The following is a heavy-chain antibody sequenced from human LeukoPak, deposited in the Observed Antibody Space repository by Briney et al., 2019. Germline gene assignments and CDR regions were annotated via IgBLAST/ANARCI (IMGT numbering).Heavy chain of an antibody. D-gene: IGHD3-9*01. CDR1: GFTFSSYG. V-gene: IGHV3-33*01. Sequence: PGRSLRLSCAASGFTFSSYGMHWVRQAPGKGLEWVAVIWYDGSNKYYADSVNGRFTISRDNSKNTLYLQMNSLRAEDTAVYYCERAPVLTGYFRSWWFDPWGQGTLVTVSS. CDR2: IWYDGSNK. CDR3: ERAPVLTGYFRSWWFDP. J-gene: IGHJ5*02.